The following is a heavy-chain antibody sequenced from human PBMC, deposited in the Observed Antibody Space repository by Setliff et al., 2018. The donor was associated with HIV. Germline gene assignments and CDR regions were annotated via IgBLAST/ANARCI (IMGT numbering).Heavy chain of an antibody. CDR1: GYTFTSYP. CDR2: TSAYNGNT. J-gene: IGHJ3*02. CDR3: ARAEGRAVAGLRDAFDI. D-gene: IGHD6-19*01. Sequence: ASVKVSCKASGYTFTSYPMHWVRQAPGQGLEWMGWTSAYNGNTNYAQKLQGRVTMTTDTSTSTAYMELRSLRSDDTAVYYCARAEGRAVAGLRDAFDIWGQGTMVTV. V-gene: IGHV1-18*04.